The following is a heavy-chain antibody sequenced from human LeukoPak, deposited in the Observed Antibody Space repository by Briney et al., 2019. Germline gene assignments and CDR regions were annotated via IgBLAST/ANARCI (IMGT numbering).Heavy chain of an antibody. CDR1: GYTLSEFS. Sequence: RASVKVSCKVSGYTLSEFSMHWVRQTPGKGLEWMGGFDPEDDETTYAQKFQGRVTMTRNTSISTAYMELSSLRSEDTAVYYCARGRTMVRGVIIPVSLYYMDVWGKGTTVTISS. J-gene: IGHJ6*03. CDR2: FDPEDDET. D-gene: IGHD3-10*01. CDR3: ARGRTMVRGVIIPVSLYYMDV. V-gene: IGHV1-24*01.